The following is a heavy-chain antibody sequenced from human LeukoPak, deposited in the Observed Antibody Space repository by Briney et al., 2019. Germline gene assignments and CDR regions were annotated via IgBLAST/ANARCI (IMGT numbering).Heavy chain of an antibody. CDR1: GYTFTSYY. CDR3: ARDEDIVVVPAAILRY. V-gene: IGHV1-46*01. CDR2: INPSGGST. J-gene: IGHJ4*02. Sequence: ASVKVSCKASGYTFTSYYMHWVRQAPGQGLEWMGLINPSGGSTSYAQKFQGRVTITRDTSTSTVYMELSSLRSEDTAVYYCARDEDIVVVPAAILRYWGQGTLVTVSS. D-gene: IGHD2-2*01.